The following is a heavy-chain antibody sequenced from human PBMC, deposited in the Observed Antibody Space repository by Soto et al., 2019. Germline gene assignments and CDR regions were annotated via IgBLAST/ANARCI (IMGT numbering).Heavy chain of an antibody. J-gene: IGHJ6*02. Sequence: GQLEQSGAEVRKPGSSVKVSCKASGGSFSSYAISWVRQAPGQGLEWMGGIVPVLGTSHSAQKFQGRVTFSTDDSTTPAYMELSSLRSEDTAVYYCARDSPGGGYCYGMDVWGQGTTVTVSS. CDR3: ARDSPGGGYCYGMDV. V-gene: IGHV1-69*01. CDR1: GGSFSSYA. D-gene: IGHD3-16*01. CDR2: IVPVLGTS.